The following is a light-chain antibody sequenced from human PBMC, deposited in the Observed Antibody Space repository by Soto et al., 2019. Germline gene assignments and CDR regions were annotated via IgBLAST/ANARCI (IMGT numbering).Light chain of an antibody. CDR1: QSISTY. V-gene: IGKV1-39*01. CDR3: QQSFGITWT. Sequence: DVRMTLSPSSLSASVGDSVTITCRASQSISTYLNWYQQKPGRAPKVVIYAASNLQSGVPSRFSGSGSGTDFTLTIRGLQPGDSATYFCQQSFGITWTFGQGTKVEIK. J-gene: IGKJ1*01. CDR2: AAS.